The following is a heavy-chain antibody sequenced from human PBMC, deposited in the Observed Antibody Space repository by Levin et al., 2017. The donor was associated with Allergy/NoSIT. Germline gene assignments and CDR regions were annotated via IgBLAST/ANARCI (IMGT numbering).Heavy chain of an antibody. CDR2: ISGSGDST. CDR3: AKADCTSTSCYTYYYYYGMDV. Sequence: KGLEWVSAISGSGDSTYYADSVKGRFTISRDNSKNTLYLQMNSLRAEDTAVYYCAKADCTSTSCYTYYYYYGMDVWGQGTTVTVSS. D-gene: IGHD2-2*02. V-gene: IGHV3-23*01. J-gene: IGHJ6*02.